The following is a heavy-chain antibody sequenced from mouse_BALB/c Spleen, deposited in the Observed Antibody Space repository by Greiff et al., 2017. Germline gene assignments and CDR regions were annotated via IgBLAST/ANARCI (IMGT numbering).Heavy chain of an antibody. CDR2: IRLKSNNYAT. D-gene: IGHD1-1*01. CDR1: GFTFSNYW. J-gene: IGHJ4*01. CDR3: TRGYYVAMDD. V-gene: IGHV6-6*02. Sequence: EVKLEESGGGLVQPGGSMKLSCVASGFTFSNYWMNWVRQSPEKGLEWVAEIRLKSNNYATHYAESVKGRFTISRDDSKSSVYLQMNNLRAEDTGIYYCTRGYYVAMDDWGQGTSVTVSS.